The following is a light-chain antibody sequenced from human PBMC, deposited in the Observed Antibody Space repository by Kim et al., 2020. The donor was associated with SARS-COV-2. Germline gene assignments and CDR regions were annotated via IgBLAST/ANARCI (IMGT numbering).Light chain of an antibody. CDR1: SSNIGSGYD. J-gene: IGLJ3*02. CDR2: ANT. V-gene: IGLV1-40*01. CDR3: QSYDSTLNAWV. Sequence: QSVLTQPPSVSGAPGQRVTISCAGGSSNIGSGYDVQWYQQLPGTAPKLLIFANTNRPSGFPDRFSGSKSGTSVSLAISGLRAEDEADYYCQSYDSTLNAWVFGGGTQLTVL.